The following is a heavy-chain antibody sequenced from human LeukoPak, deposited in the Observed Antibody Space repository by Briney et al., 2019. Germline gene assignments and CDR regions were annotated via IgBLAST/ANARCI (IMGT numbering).Heavy chain of an antibody. CDR3: ARAPKFRLVGVPKGPFDP. V-gene: IGHV3-48*04. J-gene: IGHJ5*02. CDR2: ISSSGTTI. CDR1: GFTFSSYG. D-gene: IGHD1-26*01. Sequence: GGSLRLSCAASGFTFSSYGMSWVRQAPGKGLEWVSYISSSGTTIYYADSVKGRFTISRGNAKNSLYLQMNSLRAEDTAVYYCARAPKFRLVGVPKGPFDPWGQGTLVTVSS.